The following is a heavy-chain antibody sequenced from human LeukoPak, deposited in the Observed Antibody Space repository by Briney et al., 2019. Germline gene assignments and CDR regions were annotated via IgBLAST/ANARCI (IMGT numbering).Heavy chain of an antibody. V-gene: IGHV3-23*01. CDR2: ISGSGGST. D-gene: IGHD3-10*01. Sequence: GGSLRLSCAASGFTFSSYAMSWVRQAPGKGLEWVSAISGSGGSTYYADSVKGRFTISRDNSKNTLYLQMNSLRAEDTAVYYCAKDLGGSGRPQGFDYWGQGTLVTVSS. CDR1: GFTFSSYA. J-gene: IGHJ4*02. CDR3: AKDLGGSGRPQGFDY.